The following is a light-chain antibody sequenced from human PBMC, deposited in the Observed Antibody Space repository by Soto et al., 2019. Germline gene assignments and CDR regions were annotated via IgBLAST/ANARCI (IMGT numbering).Light chain of an antibody. J-gene: IGKJ4*01. V-gene: IGKV1-12*01. Sequence: IQMTQSPSSVSAAVGDRVTITCRASQVISSWLAWYQQRPGTAPKLLIYGATTLRSGVPSRFSGSESGTLFTLTITSLQPEDSATYYCRQASSFPLTFGGGTKVEIQ. CDR3: RQASSFPLT. CDR1: QVISSW. CDR2: GAT.